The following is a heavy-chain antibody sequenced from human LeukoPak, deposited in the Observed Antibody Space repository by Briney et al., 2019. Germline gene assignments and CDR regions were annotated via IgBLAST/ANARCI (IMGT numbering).Heavy chain of an antibody. D-gene: IGHD4-23*01. CDR1: GYTFTSYG. Sequence: ASVKVSCKASGYTFTSYGISWVRQAPGQGLEWMGWISAYNGNTNYAQKLQGRVTMTTDTSTSTAYMELRSLRYDGTAVYYCARVVTVVTSRYFDYWGQGTLVTVSS. CDR2: ISAYNGNT. V-gene: IGHV1-18*01. CDR3: ARVVTVVTSRYFDY. J-gene: IGHJ4*02.